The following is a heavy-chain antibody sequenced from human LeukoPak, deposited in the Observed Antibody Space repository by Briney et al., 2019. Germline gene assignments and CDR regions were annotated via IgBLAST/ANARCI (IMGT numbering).Heavy chain of an antibody. J-gene: IGHJ4*02. CDR1: GFTFSSYA. D-gene: IGHD3-16*01. V-gene: IGHV3-23*01. CDR3: AKDLGPWGSYATFDY. Sequence: GGSLRLSCAASGFTFSSYAMSWVRQAPGKGLEWVSAISGSGGSTYYADSVKGRFTISRDNSKNTLYLQMNSLRAEDTAVYYCAKDLGPWGSYATFDYWGQGTLVTVSS. CDR2: ISGSGGST.